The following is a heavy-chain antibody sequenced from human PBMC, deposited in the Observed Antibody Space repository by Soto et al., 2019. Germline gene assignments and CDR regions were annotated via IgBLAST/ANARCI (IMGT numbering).Heavy chain of an antibody. CDR3: AAGGGLPRYY. Sequence: SETLSLTCTVSGGSISSYSWSWIRQPPGKGLEWIGYIYHSGSTYYNPSLKSRVTISVDRSKNQFSLKLSSVTAADTAVYYCAAGGGLPRYYWRQGTLVTVSS. D-gene: IGHD5-12*01. J-gene: IGHJ4*02. CDR2: IYHSGST. CDR1: GGSISSYS. V-gene: IGHV4-59*04.